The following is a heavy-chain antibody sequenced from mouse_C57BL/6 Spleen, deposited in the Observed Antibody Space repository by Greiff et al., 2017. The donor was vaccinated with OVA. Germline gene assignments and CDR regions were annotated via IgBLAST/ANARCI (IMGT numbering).Heavy chain of an antibody. D-gene: IGHD1-1*01. J-gene: IGHJ4*01. CDR2: IDPETGGT. Sequence: QVQLQQSGAELVRPGASVTLSCKASGYTFTDYEMHWVKQTPVHGLEWIGAIDPETGGTAYNQKFKGKAILTADKSSSTAYMELRSLTSEDSAVYYCTRFDYGSKAMDYWGQGTSVTVSS. CDR1: GYTFTDYE. V-gene: IGHV1-15*01. CDR3: TRFDYGSKAMDY.